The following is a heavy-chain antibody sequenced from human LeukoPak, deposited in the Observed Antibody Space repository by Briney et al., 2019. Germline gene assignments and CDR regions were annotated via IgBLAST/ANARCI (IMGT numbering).Heavy chain of an antibody. V-gene: IGHV3-23*01. CDR3: AKGGAEAGTLYLEY. Sequence: GGSLRLSCAASGFTFSSYGMHWVRQAPGKGLEWVTAISGSGGNTYYADSVKGRFTISRDNSKNTLYLQMSSLRAEDTAVYYCAKGGAEAGTLYLEYWGQGTLVTVSS. CDR1: GFTFSSYG. J-gene: IGHJ4*02. D-gene: IGHD6-13*01. CDR2: ISGSGGNT.